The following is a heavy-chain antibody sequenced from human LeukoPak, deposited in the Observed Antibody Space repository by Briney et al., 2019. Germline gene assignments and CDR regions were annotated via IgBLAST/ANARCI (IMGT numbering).Heavy chain of an antibody. D-gene: IGHD6-19*01. CDR2: INPNSGGT. CDR1: GYTFTTYY. Sequence: ASVKVSCKASGYTFTTYYIHWVRQAPGQGLEWMGWINPNSGGTNYAQKFQGRVTMTRDTSISTAYMELSRLRSDDTAVYYCARDCVIGVAGIGIDYWGQGTLVTVSS. CDR3: ARDCVIGVAGIGIDY. J-gene: IGHJ4*02. V-gene: IGHV1-2*02.